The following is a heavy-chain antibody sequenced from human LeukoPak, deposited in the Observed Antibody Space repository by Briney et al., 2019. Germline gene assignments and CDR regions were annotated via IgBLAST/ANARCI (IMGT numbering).Heavy chain of an antibody. J-gene: IGHJ6*02. Sequence: GGSLRLSCAACGFTFSIYWMHWVRQAQGKGLVWVSRINSDGSSTSYADSVKGRFTISRDNAKNTLYLQMNSLRAEDTAVYYCARDTYDILTGYPYYYYYYGMDVWGQGTTVTVSS. D-gene: IGHD3-9*01. CDR2: INSDGSST. CDR3: ARDTYDILTGYPYYYYYYGMDV. V-gene: IGHV3-74*01. CDR1: GFTFSIYW.